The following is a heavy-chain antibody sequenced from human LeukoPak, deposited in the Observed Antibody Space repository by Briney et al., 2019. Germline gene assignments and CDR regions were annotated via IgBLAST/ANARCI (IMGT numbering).Heavy chain of an antibody. CDR2: IIPIFGTA. CDR3: GRYPGRTGYFDY. D-gene: IGHD2-15*01. J-gene: IGHJ4*02. Sequence: GASVKVSWKASGGTFSSYAISWVRQAPGQGLEWMGGIIPIFGTANYAQKFQGRVTITADESTSTAYMELSSLRSEDTAVYYCGRYPGRTGYFDYWGQGTLVTVSS. CDR1: GGTFSSYA. V-gene: IGHV1-69*13.